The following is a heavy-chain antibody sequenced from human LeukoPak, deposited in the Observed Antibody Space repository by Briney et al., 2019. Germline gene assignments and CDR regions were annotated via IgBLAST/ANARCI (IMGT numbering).Heavy chain of an antibody. CDR2: ISGSSTYT. Sequence: PGGSLRLSCAASGFTFSDYYITWIRQAPGKGLEWVSYISGSSTYTNYAASVKGRFTISRDNAKNSLFLQMNSLRAEDTATYYCAREEGGDYWGQGTLVTVSS. CDR1: GFTFSDYY. J-gene: IGHJ4*02. CDR3: AREEGGDY. D-gene: IGHD3-16*01. V-gene: IGHV3-11*05.